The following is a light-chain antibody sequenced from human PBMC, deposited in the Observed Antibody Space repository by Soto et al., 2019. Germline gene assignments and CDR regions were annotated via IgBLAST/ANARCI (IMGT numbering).Light chain of an antibody. Sequence: EIVLTQSPGTLSLSPGEGXXXXXXXXQSVSSNYLAWYQQKPGQAPRLLIYGASSRATGIPDRFSGSGSGTDFTLTISRLEPEDFAVYYCQQYANSPLTFGPGTKVDIK. CDR3: QQYANSPLT. J-gene: IGKJ3*01. CDR2: GAS. V-gene: IGKV3-20*01. CDR1: QSVSSNY.